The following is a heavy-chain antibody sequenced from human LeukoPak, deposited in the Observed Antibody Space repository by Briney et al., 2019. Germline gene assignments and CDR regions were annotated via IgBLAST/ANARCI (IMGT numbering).Heavy chain of an antibody. CDR2: INHSGST. Sequence: SETLSLTCAVYSGSFSGYYWSWIRQPPGKGLEWIGEINHSGSTNYNPFLKSRVTISVDTSKNQFSLKLSSVTAADTAVYYCARGGIKQWPRKGFDPWGQGTLVTVSS. CDR3: ARGGIKQWPRKGFDP. J-gene: IGHJ5*02. V-gene: IGHV4-34*01. CDR1: SGSFSGYY. D-gene: IGHD6-19*01.